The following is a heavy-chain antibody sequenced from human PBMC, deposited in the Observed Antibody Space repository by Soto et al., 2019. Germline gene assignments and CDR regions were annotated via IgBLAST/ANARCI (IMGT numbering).Heavy chain of an antibody. V-gene: IGHV3-33*01. D-gene: IGHD2-15*01. CDR2: IWYDGSNK. J-gene: IGHJ4*02. CDR1: GFTFSSYG. Sequence: QVQLVESGGGVVQPGRSLRLSCAASGFTFSSYGMHWVRQAPGKGLEWVAVIWYDGSNKYYADSVKGRFTISRDNSKNTQYLQINSLRAENTAVYYCARDGCSRGSCYSVGYWGQGTQVTISS. CDR3: ARDGCSRGSCYSVGY.